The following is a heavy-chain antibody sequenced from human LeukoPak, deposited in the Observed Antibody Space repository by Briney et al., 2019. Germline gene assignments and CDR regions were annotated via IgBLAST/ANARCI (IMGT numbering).Heavy chain of an antibody. D-gene: IGHD1-26*01. CDR1: RYTFNSFS. J-gene: IGHJ4*02. Sequence: GASVKVSCKDSRYTFNSFSISWVRQAPGQGLEWMGWISAYNGNTNYAQKLQGRVTMTTDTSTSTAYMELRSLRSDDTAVYYCARHLAAGATSLDYWGQGTLVTVSS. CDR3: ARHLAAGATSLDY. CDR2: ISAYNGNT. V-gene: IGHV1-18*01.